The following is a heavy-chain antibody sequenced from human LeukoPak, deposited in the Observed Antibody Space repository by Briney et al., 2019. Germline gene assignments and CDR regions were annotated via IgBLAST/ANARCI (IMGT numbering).Heavy chain of an antibody. CDR3: ARRVSSTWSIDY. Sequence: ASVKVCCKASGYTFTGCYMHWVRQAPGQGLGWMGWINPNSGGTNYAQKFQGRVTMTRDTSISTAYMELSRLRSDDTAVYYCARRVSSTWSIDYWGQGTLVTVSS. D-gene: IGHD6-13*01. V-gene: IGHV1-2*02. CDR2: INPNSGGT. CDR1: GYTFTGCY. J-gene: IGHJ4*02.